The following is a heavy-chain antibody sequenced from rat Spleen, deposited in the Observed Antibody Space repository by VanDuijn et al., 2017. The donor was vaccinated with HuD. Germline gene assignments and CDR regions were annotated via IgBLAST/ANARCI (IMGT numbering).Heavy chain of an antibody. Sequence: EVQLVESGGGLVQPGRSMKLSCAASGFTFSNSYMAWVRQAPTKGLEWVATIGNKGSITYYRDSVKGRFTISRDNAKNTLYLQLNSLKSEDTAIFYCAREGLYYGYNQYYFDYWGQGVMVTVSS. CDR2: IGNKGSIT. D-gene: IGHD1-9*01. V-gene: IGHV5-25*01. CDR1: GFTFSNSY. J-gene: IGHJ2*01. CDR3: AREGLYYGYNQYYFDY.